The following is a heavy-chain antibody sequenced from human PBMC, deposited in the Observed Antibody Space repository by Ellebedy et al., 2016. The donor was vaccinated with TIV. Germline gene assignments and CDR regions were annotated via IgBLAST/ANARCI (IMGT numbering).Heavy chain of an antibody. CDR1: GYSISSGYY. V-gene: IGHV4-38-2*02. D-gene: IGHD6-19*01. Sequence: SETLSLXCTVSGYSISSGYYWGWIRQPPGKGLEWIGSIHHSGSTYYNPSLKSRVTISVDTSKNQFSLKLSSVTAADTALYYCAIPTLAVAGTENWFDPWGQGTLVTVSS. J-gene: IGHJ5*02. CDR3: AIPTLAVAGTENWFDP. CDR2: IHHSGST.